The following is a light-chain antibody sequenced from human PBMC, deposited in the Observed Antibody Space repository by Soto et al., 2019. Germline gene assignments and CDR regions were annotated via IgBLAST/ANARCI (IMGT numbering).Light chain of an antibody. CDR2: DAS. CDR3: QQFNNWPVT. CDR1: QAISSA. J-gene: IGKJ3*01. V-gene: IGKV1D-13*01. Sequence: IQMTQSPSSLSASLRDRVTITCRASQAISSALAWYQQKPGKPPKLLIYDASTLQSGVPSRFSGTASGTDFTLTINSLQPEDFATYYCQQFNNWPVTFGPGTRWIS.